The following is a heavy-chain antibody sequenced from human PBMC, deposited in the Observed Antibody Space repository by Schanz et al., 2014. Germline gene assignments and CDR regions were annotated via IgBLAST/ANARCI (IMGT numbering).Heavy chain of an antibody. Sequence: EVRLVESGGGLVQPGGSLRLSCAASGFTVSSNYMSWVRQAPGKGLDWVGIIKPDGSEKFYVDSVKGRFTISRDNAKNSLYLQMNSLRAEDTAVYFCARDEGRDGYNLAFDVWGQGTLVTVSS. CDR2: IKPDGSEK. D-gene: IGHD5-12*01. CDR3: ARDEGRDGYNLAFDV. J-gene: IGHJ3*01. CDR1: GFTVSSNY. V-gene: IGHV3-7*03.